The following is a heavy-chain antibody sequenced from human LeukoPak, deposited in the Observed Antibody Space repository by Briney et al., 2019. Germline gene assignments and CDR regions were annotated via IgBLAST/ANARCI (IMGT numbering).Heavy chain of an antibody. Sequence: PGGSLRLSCAASGFTFSNNGMTWVRQAPGKGLEWVSSISSSSSYIYYADSVKGRFTISRDNAKNSLYLQMNSLRAEDTAVYYCARGNSSSWGDWFDPWGQGTLVTVSS. D-gene: IGHD6-6*01. V-gene: IGHV3-21*01. CDR3: ARGNSSSWGDWFDP. J-gene: IGHJ5*02. CDR2: ISSSSSYI. CDR1: GFTFSNNG.